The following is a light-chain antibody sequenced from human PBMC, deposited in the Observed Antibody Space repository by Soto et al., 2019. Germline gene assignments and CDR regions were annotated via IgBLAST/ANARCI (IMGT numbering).Light chain of an antibody. CDR1: SSDVGGYNY. J-gene: IGLJ2*01. CDR2: EVS. CDR3: SSYAGSNNFEV. Sequence: QSALTQPPSASGSPGQSVTISCTGTSSDVGGYNYVSWYQHHPGKAPKLIIYEVSKRPSGVPDRFSGSKSGNTASLTVSGLQAEDEADYYYSSYAGSNNFEVFGGGTKLTVL. V-gene: IGLV2-8*01.